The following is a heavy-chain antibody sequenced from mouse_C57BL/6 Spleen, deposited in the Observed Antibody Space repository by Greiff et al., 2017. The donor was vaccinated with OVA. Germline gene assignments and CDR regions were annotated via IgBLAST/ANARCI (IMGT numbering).Heavy chain of an antibody. Sequence: EVPLVESGGGLVQPKGSLKLSCAASGFSFNTYAMNWVRQAPGKGLEWVARIRSKSNNYATYYADSVKDRFTISRDDSESMLYLQMNNLKTEDTAMYYCVRHDYGRKAMDYWGQGTSVTVSS. D-gene: IGHD1-1*01. J-gene: IGHJ4*01. V-gene: IGHV10-1*01. CDR3: VRHDYGRKAMDY. CDR2: IRSKSNNYAT. CDR1: GFSFNTYA.